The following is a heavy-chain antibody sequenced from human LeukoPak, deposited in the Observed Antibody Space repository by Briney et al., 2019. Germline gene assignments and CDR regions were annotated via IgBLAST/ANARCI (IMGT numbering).Heavy chain of an antibody. CDR1: GGSFSGYY. D-gene: IGHD3-22*01. V-gene: IGHV4-34*01. CDR2: INHSGST. J-gene: IGHJ6*02. CDR3: ARDDGSSGMDV. Sequence: SETLSLTCAVYGGSFSGYYWSWIRQPPVKGLEWIGEINHSGSTNYNPSLKSRVTISVDTSKNQFSLKLSSVTAADTAVYYCARDDGSSGMDVWGQGTTVTVSS.